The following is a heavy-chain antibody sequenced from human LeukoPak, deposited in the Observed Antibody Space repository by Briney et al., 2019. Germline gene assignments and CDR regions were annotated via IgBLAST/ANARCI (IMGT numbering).Heavy chain of an antibody. CDR2: ISSNGGST. D-gene: IGHD6-13*01. CDR3: VKDYSSSWYGRSWFDP. J-gene: IGHJ5*02. V-gene: IGHV3-64D*06. CDR1: GFTFSSYA. Sequence: PGGSLRLSCSASGFTFSSYAMHWVRQAPGKGLEYVSAISSNGGSTYYADSAKGRFTISRDNSKNTLYLQMSSLRAEDTAVYYCVKDYSSSWYGRSWFDPWGQGTLVTVSS.